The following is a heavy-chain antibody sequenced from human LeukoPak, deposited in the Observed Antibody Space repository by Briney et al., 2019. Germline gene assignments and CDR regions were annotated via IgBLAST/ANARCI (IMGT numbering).Heavy chain of an antibody. CDR1: GGSISSYY. D-gene: IGHD3-10*01. CDR3: ARHYGSGVGAFDI. V-gene: IGHV4-4*07. Sequence: PSETLSLTCTVSGGSISSYYWSWVRQPAGKGLEWIGRIYNRGSTNYNPSLKSRVTMSVDTSKNQFSLKLSSVTAADTAVYYCARHYGSGVGAFDIWGQGTMVTVSS. CDR2: IYNRGST. J-gene: IGHJ3*02.